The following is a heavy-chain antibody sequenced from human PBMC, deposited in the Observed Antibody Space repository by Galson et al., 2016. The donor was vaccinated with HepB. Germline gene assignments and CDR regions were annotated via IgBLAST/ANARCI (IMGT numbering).Heavy chain of an antibody. Sequence: SLRLSCAASGFSFGTYWMTWVRQAPGKGLEWVANIKQDASEKYYVDSVRGRFTISRDNATNSLFLQMNNLRAEDTALYYCTRDKDMWAYGGIKFDRLGRGTLVTVSS. D-gene: IGHD4-23*01. V-gene: IGHV3-7*03. CDR2: IKQDASEK. CDR3: TRDKDMWAYGGIKFDR. J-gene: IGHJ5*02. CDR1: GFSFGTYW.